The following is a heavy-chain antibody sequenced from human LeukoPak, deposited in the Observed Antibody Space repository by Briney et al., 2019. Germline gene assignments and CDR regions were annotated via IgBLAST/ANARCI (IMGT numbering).Heavy chain of an antibody. V-gene: IGHV4-38-2*01. CDR2: IFHSGST. D-gene: IGHD3-10*01. CDR3: ARSYYDSGSFSFDY. CDR1: GYSISSGYY. J-gene: IGHJ4*02. Sequence: SETLSLTCAVSGYSISSGYYWGWIRQPPGKGLEWIGIIFHSGSTYYNPSLTSRVTILVDTSKNQLSLKVSSVTAADTAVYYCARSYYDSGSFSFDYWGQGTLVTVSS.